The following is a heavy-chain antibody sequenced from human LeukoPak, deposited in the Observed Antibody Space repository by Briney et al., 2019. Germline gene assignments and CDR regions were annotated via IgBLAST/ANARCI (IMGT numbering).Heavy chain of an antibody. D-gene: IGHD6-6*01. J-gene: IGHJ6*02. CDR1: GDSVSGNSAT. Sequence: SQTLSLTCAISGDSVSGNSATWNWIRQSPSRGLEWLGRTYYRSQWYNDYAVSVKSRITINPGTSKNQFSLQLNSVTPEDTAVYYCARRGPAGSSSSGMDVWGQGTTVTVSS. CDR3: ARRGPAGSSSSGMDV. CDR2: TYYRSQWYN. V-gene: IGHV6-1*01.